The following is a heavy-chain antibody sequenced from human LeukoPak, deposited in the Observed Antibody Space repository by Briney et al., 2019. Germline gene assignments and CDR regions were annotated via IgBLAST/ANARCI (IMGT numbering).Heavy chain of an antibody. V-gene: IGHV3-74*01. CDR2: VSGDGSIT. CDR1: GFTYSSNW. D-gene: IGHD3-16*01. Sequence: GGSLRLSCAASGFTYSSNWMHWVRQAPGKGLVWVSRVSGDGSITYYADSVKGRFTMSRDNAKNTLYLQINSPRVEDTAVYYCARQNYGNPDYWGQGTLVTVSS. J-gene: IGHJ4*02. CDR3: ARQNYGNPDY.